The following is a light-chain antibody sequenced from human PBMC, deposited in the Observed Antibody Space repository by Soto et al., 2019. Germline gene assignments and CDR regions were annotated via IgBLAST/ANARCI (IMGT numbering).Light chain of an antibody. Sequence: EIVLTQSPGALSLSPGERATLSCRASQSVSSSYLAWYQQKPGQAPSLLIYGASSRATGIPDRFSGSGSGTDFTLIISRLEPEDFAVYYCQQSGSSSGWTFGQGTKVEIK. V-gene: IGKV3-20*01. CDR1: QSVSSSY. J-gene: IGKJ1*01. CDR3: QQSGSSSGWT. CDR2: GAS.